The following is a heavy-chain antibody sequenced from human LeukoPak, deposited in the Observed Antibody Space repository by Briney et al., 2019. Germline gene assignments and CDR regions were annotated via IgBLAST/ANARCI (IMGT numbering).Heavy chain of an antibody. CDR1: GFTVSSNY. J-gene: IGHJ4*02. V-gene: IGHV3-66*01. D-gene: IGHD1-1*01. Sequence: PGGSLRLSCAASGFTVSSNYVSWVRQAPGKGLEWVSVIYSGGSTYYADSVKGRFTISRDNSKNTLYLQMNSLRAEDTAVYYCARDTPAVWNYFDYWGQGTLVTVSS. CDR3: ARDTPAVWNYFDY. CDR2: IYSGGST.